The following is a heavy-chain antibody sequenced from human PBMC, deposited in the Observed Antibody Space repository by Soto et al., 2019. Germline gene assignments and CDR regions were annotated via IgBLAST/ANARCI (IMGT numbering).Heavy chain of an antibody. V-gene: IGHV1-18*01. J-gene: IGHJ4*02. D-gene: IGHD6-6*01. Sequence: QVHLVQSGAEVKKPGASVKVSCKGSGYTFTSYGITWVRQAPGQGLEWMGWISAHNGNTDYAQRLQGRVTVTRDTSTRTASMELKSLRSDAPAVYYCARGRDGDYWGQGALVTVSS. CDR2: ISAHNGNT. CDR1: GYTFTSYG. CDR3: ARGRDGDY.